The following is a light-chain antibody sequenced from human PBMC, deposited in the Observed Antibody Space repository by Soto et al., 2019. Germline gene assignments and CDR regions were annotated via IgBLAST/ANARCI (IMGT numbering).Light chain of an antibody. J-gene: IGKJ2*01. CDR2: GAS. CDR3: LQYGSSPPAYT. CDR1: QSVSGSY. Sequence: ESVLTQSPGTLSLSPGDRATLSCRASQSVSGSYLAWYQQKPGQAPRLLIYGASSRATGSPDRFSGSGSGTAFTLTINRLEPEDFAVYYCLQYGSSPPAYTFGQGTKLEIK. V-gene: IGKV3-20*01.